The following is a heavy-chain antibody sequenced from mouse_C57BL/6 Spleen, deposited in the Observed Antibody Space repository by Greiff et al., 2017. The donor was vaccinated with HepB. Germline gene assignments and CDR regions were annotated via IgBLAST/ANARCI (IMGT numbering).Heavy chain of an antibody. CDR2: IYPRSGNT. J-gene: IGHJ4*01. CDR3: ARRVTTVVGDAMDY. CDR1: GYTFTSYG. D-gene: IGHD1-1*01. V-gene: IGHV1-81*01. Sequence: QVQLQQSGAELARPGASVKLSCKASGYTFTSYGISWVKQRTGQGLEWIGEIYPRSGNTYYNEKFKGKATLTADKSSSTAYMELRSLTSEDSAVYFCARRVTTVVGDAMDYWGQGTSVTVSS.